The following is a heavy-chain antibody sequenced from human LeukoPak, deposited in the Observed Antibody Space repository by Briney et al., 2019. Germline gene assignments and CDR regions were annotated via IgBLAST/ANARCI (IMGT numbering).Heavy chain of an antibody. Sequence: GGSLRLSCAASGFTVTSNYMSWVRQAPGTGLEWVSVIYSGDNTYYADSVKGRFTISRDNSKNTLYLQMRSLRAEDTAVYYCARGYSSSWYGGADNYFDYWGQPTKATVCS. J-gene: IGHJ4*02. CDR3: ARGYSSSWYGGADNYFDY. CDR1: GFTVTSNY. D-gene: IGHD6-13*01. CDR2: IYSGDNT. V-gene: IGHV3-66*01.